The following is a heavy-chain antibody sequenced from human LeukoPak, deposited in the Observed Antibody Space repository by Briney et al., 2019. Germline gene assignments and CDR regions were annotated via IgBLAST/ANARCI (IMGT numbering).Heavy chain of an antibody. CDR3: ARGDYDFWSGYSVFRGIDY. D-gene: IGHD3-3*01. Sequence: SETLSLTCSVSGGSISSSSDYWSWIRQPPGKGLEWIGEINHSGSTNYNPSLKSRVTISVDTSKNQFSLKLSSVTAADTAVYYCARGDYDFWSGYSVFRGIDYWGQGTLVTVSS. V-gene: IGHV4-39*07. J-gene: IGHJ4*02. CDR1: GGSISSSSDY. CDR2: INHSGST.